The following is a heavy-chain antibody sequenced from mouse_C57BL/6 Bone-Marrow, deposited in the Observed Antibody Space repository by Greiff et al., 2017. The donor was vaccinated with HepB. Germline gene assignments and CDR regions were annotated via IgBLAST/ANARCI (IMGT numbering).Heavy chain of an antibody. CDR3: ARGPWGIGDY. V-gene: IGHV1-22*01. Sequence: EVQLVESGPELVKPGASVKMSCKASGYTFTDYNMHWVKQSHGKSLEWIGYINPNNGGTSYNQKFKGKATLTVNKSSSTAYMELRSLTSEDSAVYYCARGPWGIGDYWGQGTTLTVSS. J-gene: IGHJ2*01. CDR2: INPNNGGT. CDR1: GYTFTDYN. D-gene: IGHD4-1*01.